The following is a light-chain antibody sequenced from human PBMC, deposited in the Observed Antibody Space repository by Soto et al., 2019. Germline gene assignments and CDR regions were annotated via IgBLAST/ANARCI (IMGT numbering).Light chain of an antibody. CDR2: EVS. CDR1: SSDVGSYNL. J-gene: IGLJ3*02. CDR3: CSYAGSSTFLNRV. V-gene: IGLV2-23*02. Sequence: QSVLTQPASVSGSPGQSITISCTGTSSDVGSYNLVSWSQQHPGKAPKLMIYEVSKRPSGVSNRLSGSKSGNTASLTISGLQAEDEADYYCCSYAGSSTFLNRVFGGGTQVTVL.